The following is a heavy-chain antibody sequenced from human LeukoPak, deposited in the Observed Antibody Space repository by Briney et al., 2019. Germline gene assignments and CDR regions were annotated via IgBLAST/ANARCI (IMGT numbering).Heavy chain of an antibody. Sequence: GGSLRPSCAASGFTFSNYAMSWVRQAPGKGLEWVSSIRGSGDSTYYADSVKGRLTISRDNSKNTLYLQLNSLRGDDTAVYYCSRGQGPALYYFDSWGQGTLVTVSS. CDR1: GFTFSNYA. D-gene: IGHD2-15*01. CDR3: SRGQGPALYYFDS. V-gene: IGHV3-23*01. J-gene: IGHJ4*02. CDR2: IRGSGDST.